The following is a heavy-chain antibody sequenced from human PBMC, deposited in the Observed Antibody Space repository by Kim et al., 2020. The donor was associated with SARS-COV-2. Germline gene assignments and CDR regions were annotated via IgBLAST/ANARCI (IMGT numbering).Heavy chain of an antibody. Sequence: SETLSLTCGVSGGSISTNDWWNWVRQPPGKGLEWIGEIYHSGMTNYNPYLKSRVTISVDKSKNQFSLKLSSVTAADTAVYYCASLGMGPTTSDSWGQGTLVPVSS. D-gene: IGHD1-26*01. CDR1: GGSISTNDW. V-gene: IGHV4-4*02. J-gene: IGHJ4*02. CDR2: IYHSGMT. CDR3: ASLGMGPTTSDS.